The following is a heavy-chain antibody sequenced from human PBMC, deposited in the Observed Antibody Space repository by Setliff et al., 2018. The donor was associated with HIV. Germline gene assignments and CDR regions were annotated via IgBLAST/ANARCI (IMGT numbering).Heavy chain of an antibody. V-gene: IGHV1-69*10. CDR3: ARGTLQYQLPHYYYYYYMDV. J-gene: IGHJ6*03. CDR1: GGTFSSYA. CDR2: IIPILGIA. Sequence: SVKVSCKASGGTFSSYAISWVRQAPGQGLEWMGGIIPILGIANYAQKFQGRVTITADKSTSTAYMELSSLRSEDTTVYYCARGTLQYQLPHYYYYYYMDVWGKGTTVTVSS. D-gene: IGHD2-2*01.